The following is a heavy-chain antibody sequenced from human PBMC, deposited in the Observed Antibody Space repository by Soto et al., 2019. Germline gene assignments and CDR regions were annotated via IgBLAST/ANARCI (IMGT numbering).Heavy chain of an antibody. J-gene: IGHJ4*02. D-gene: IGHD6-13*01. CDR3: ARDKTAAVTLGY. V-gene: IGHV3-21*01. CDR2: ISSSSSYI. CDR1: GFTFSSYS. Sequence: EVQLVESGGGLVKPGGSLRLSCAASGFTFSSYSMNWVRQAPGKGLEWVSSISSSSSYIYYADSVKGRFTISRDNAKNSLYLQMNSLRAEDTAVYYCARDKTAAVTLGYWGQGTLVTVSS.